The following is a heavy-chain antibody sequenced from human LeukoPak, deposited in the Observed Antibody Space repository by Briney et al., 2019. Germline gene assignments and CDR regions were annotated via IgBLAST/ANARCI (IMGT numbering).Heavy chain of an antibody. D-gene: IGHD3-22*01. CDR3: ARAGGSYYDSSGYYYHSWFDP. Sequence: GRSLRLSCAASGFTFSSYAMHWVRQAPGKGLEWVAVISYDGSNKYYADSVKGRFTISRDNSKNTLYLQMNSLRAEDTAVYYCARAGGSYYDSSGYYYHSWFDPWGQGTLVTVSS. V-gene: IGHV3-30*01. CDR2: ISYDGSNK. CDR1: GFTFSSYA. J-gene: IGHJ5*02.